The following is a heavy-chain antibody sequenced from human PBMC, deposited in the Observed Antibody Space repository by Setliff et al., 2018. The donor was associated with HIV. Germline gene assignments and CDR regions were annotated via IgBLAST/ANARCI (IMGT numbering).Heavy chain of an antibody. CDR3: ARDVYRRGPYDY. CDR2: INHSGST. CDR1: GGSFSGYY. Sequence: PSETLSLTCAVYGGSFSGYYWSWIRQPPGKGLEWIGEINHSGSTNYNPSLKSRVTISVDTSKNQFSLKLSSATAADTAVYYCARDVYRRGPYDYWGQGTLVTVSS. J-gene: IGHJ4*02. V-gene: IGHV4-34*01. D-gene: IGHD6-25*01.